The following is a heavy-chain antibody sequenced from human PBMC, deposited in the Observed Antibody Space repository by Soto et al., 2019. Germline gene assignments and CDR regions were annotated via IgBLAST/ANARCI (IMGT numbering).Heavy chain of an antibody. D-gene: IGHD3-22*01. J-gene: IGHJ4*02. CDR2: INPSGGST. CDR1: GYTFTSYD. Sequence: ASVKVSCKASGYTFTSYDIHWLRQSAGQGLEWMGIINPSGGSTTYAQKFQGRVTMTRDTSTSTVYMELSSLRSEDTAFYYCARGYYDSSGYYYGYWGQGALVTVSS. V-gene: IGHV1-46*01. CDR3: ARGYYDSSGYYYGY.